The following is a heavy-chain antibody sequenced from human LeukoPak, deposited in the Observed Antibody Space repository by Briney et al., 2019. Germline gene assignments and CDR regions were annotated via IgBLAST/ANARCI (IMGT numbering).Heavy chain of an antibody. V-gene: IGHV3-30*04. CDR1: GFTFNYYS. Sequence: GGSLRLSCAASGFTFNYYSMHWVRQAPGKGLEWVAGISYDGSNEYCADAMKGRFTISRDNSKNTLYLQMSSLRAEDTGVYFCLRSTSGSYGHFDFWGQGTLVTVSS. CDR3: LRSTSGSYGHFDF. J-gene: IGHJ4*02. CDR2: ISYDGSNE. D-gene: IGHD3-10*01.